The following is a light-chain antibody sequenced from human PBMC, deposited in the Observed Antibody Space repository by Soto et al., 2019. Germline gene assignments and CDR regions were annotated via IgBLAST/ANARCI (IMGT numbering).Light chain of an antibody. Sequence: QSVLTQSSSASASLGSSVKFTCTLSSGHSSYIIAWHQQQPGKAPRYLMKLEGSGSYNKGSGVPDRFSGSSSGADRYLTISNLQFEDVADYYCETWDSNSWVFGGGTKLTVL. CDR2: LEGSGSY. V-gene: IGLV4-60*02. CDR3: ETWDSNSWV. CDR1: SGHSSYI. J-gene: IGLJ3*02.